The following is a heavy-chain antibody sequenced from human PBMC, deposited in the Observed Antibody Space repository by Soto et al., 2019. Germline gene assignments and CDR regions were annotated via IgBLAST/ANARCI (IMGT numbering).Heavy chain of an antibody. CDR2: IYYSGST. CDR1: GGSISSYY. V-gene: IGHV4-59*01. Sequence: SETLSLTCTVSGGSISSYYWSWIRQPPGKGLEWIGYIYYSGSTNYNPSLKSRVTISVDTSKNQFSLKLSSVTAADTAVYYCARGVMVRAAYYYYYMDVWGKGTTVTVSS. J-gene: IGHJ6*03. D-gene: IGHD3-10*01. CDR3: ARGVMVRAAYYYYYMDV.